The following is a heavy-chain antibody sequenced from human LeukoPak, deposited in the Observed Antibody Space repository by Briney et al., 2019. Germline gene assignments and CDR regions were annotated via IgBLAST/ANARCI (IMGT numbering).Heavy chain of an antibody. J-gene: IGHJ3*02. V-gene: IGHV4-38-2*01. CDR2: IYHSGST. D-gene: IGHD3-3*01. CDR3: ARWDSGEWFHDAFDI. CDR1: GYSISSGYY. Sequence: PSETLSLTCAVSGYSISSGYYWGWIRQPPGKGLEWIGSIYHSGSTYYNPSLKSRITISVDTSKNQLSLKLSSVTAADTAVYYCARWDSGEWFHDAFDIWGQGTMVTVSS.